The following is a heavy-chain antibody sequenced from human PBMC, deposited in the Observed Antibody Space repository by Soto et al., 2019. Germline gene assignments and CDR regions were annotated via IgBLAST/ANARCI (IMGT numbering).Heavy chain of an antibody. J-gene: IGHJ4*02. V-gene: IGHV4-59*11. CDR3: ARPSMVPVDYFDS. CDR1: GAAIDSHY. D-gene: IGHD3-10*01. Sequence: SETLSLTCTVSGAAIDSHYWSWIRQPPGKGLEWIGQVFYSGSTNYNPSLKSRVTISINTSTKQFSLKLTSVSAADTAVYYCARPSMVPVDYFDSWGQGTLVTVSS. CDR2: VFYSGST.